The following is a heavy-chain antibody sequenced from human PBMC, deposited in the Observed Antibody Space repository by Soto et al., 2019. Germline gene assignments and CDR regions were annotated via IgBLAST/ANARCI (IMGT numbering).Heavy chain of an antibody. CDR2: ISSSSGTI. V-gene: IGHV3-48*01. Sequence: VQLVESGGGLVQPGGSLRLSCAASGFTFSSYSMNWVRQAPGKGLDWVSYISSSSGTIYYADSVKGRFTISRDNAKNSLYLQMNSLRGEDTAVYYCARDSTPRSIDSWGQGTLVTVSS. J-gene: IGHJ4*02. CDR3: ARDSTPRSIDS. CDR1: GFTFSSYS.